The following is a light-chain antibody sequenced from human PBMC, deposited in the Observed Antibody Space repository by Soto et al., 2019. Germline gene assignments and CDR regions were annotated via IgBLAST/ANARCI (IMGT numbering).Light chain of an antibody. Sequence: QSVLTQPASVSGSRGQSIIISCVGRNTDVGQDKSVSWYQQGPGKAPKLLIFEVTNRPSGVSNRFSGSRSGNTASLTISGLQPDDEGDYFCVSYTGAYTWMFGGGTQLTVL. CDR1: NTDVGQDKS. J-gene: IGLJ3*02. V-gene: IGLV2-14*01. CDR3: VSYTGAYTWM. CDR2: EVT.